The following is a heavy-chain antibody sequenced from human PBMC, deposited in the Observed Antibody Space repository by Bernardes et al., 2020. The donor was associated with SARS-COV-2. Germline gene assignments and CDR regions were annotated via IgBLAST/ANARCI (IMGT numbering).Heavy chain of an antibody. D-gene: IGHD3-22*01. CDR3: ARGARISMIIVVMPQAAFDI. CDR1: GGSFRGYY. CDR2: MNHSGST. J-gene: IGHJ3*02. V-gene: IGHV4-34*01. Sequence: SETLSLTCAVYGGSFRGYYCSWIRQTPGQGLEWIGEMNHSGSTNYNPSLKSRVTISKDTSKNQLSLKLSSVTAADTAVYYCARGARISMIIVVMPQAAFDIWGKGTMVTVSS.